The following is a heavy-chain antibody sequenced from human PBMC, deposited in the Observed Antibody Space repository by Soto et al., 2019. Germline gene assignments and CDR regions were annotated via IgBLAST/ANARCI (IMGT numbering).Heavy chain of an antibody. CDR1: GFTFSSYS. CDR2: ISSSSSTI. Sequence: LRLSCAASGFTFSSYSMNWVRQAPGKGLEWVSYISSSSSTIYYADSVKGRFTISRDNAKNSLYLQMNSLRDEDTAVYYCARDARGYSGYDSYYYYYGMDVWGQGTTVTVSS. J-gene: IGHJ6*02. V-gene: IGHV3-48*02. D-gene: IGHD5-12*01. CDR3: ARDARGYSGYDSYYYYYGMDV.